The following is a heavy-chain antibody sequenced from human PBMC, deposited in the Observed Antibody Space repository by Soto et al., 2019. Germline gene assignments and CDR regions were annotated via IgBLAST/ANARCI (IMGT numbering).Heavy chain of an antibody. V-gene: IGHV3-23*01. CDR2: ISGSGGST. CDR3: ARVEKYCSSTSCSDAFDI. J-gene: IGHJ3*02. D-gene: IGHD2-2*01. Sequence: GGSLRLSCAASGFTFSSYAMSWVRQAPGKGLEWVSAISGSGGSTYYADSVKGWFTISRDNSKNTLYLQMNSLRAEDTAVYYCARVEKYCSSTSCSDAFDIWGQGTMVTVSS. CDR1: GFTFSSYA.